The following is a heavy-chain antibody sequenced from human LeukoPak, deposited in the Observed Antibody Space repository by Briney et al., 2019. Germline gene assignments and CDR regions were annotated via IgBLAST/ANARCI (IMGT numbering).Heavy chain of an antibody. J-gene: IGHJ6*04. CDR2: IRSKAYGGTT. V-gene: IGHV3-49*03. CDR1: GFTFGDYA. D-gene: IGHD3-3*01. CDR3: TRDHGKYYDFWSDYAQRH. Sequence: GGSLRLSCTASGFTFGDYAMSWFRQAPGKGLEWVGFIRSKAYGGTTEYAASVKGRFTISRDDSKSIAYLQMNSLKTEDTAVYYCTRDHGKYYDFWSDYAQRHWGKGTTVTVSS.